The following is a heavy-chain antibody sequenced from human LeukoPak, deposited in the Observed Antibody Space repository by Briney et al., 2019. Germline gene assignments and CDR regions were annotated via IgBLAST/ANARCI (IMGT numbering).Heavy chain of an antibody. CDR2: ISSSSSYI. D-gene: IGHD2-8*01. Sequence: GGSLRLSCAASGFTFSSYSMNWVRQARGKGLEWVSSISSSSSYIYYADSVKGRFTISRDNAKNSLYLQMNSLRAEDTAVYYCASGRCTNGVCYKGYYWGQGTLVTVSS. J-gene: IGHJ4*02. V-gene: IGHV3-21*01. CDR1: GFTFSSYS. CDR3: ASGRCTNGVCYKGYY.